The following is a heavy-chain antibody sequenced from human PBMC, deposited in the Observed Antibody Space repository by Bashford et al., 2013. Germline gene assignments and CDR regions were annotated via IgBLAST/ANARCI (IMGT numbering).Heavy chain of an antibody. D-gene: IGHD4-17*01. V-gene: IGHV1-69*06. J-gene: IGHJ6*02. CDR1: GGTFSSYA. CDR2: IIPIFGTA. CDR3: ARSDYGDSGYYYYGMDV. Sequence: SVKVSCKASGGTFSSYAISWVRQAPGQGLEWMGGIIPIFGTANYAQKFQGRVTITADKSTSTAYMELSSLRSEDTAVYYCARSDYGDSGYYYYGMDVWGQGTTVTVSS.